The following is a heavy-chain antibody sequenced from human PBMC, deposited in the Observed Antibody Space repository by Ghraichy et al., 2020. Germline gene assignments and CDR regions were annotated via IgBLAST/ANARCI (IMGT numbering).Heavy chain of an antibody. D-gene: IGHD4-17*01. CDR1: GFTFSSYS. Sequence: GGSLRLSCAASGFTFSSYSMNWVRQAPGKGLEWVSYISSSSSTIYYADSVKGRFTISRDNAKNSLYLQMNSLRDEDTAVYYCALNLGPMTTVTTGDYWGQGTLVTVSS. CDR3: ALNLGPMTTVTTGDY. J-gene: IGHJ4*02. CDR2: ISSSSSTI. V-gene: IGHV3-48*02.